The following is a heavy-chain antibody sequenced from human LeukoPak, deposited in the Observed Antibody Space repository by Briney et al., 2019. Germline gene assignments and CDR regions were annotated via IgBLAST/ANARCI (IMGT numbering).Heavy chain of an antibody. CDR3: ARANYYDISGYDY. V-gene: IGHV3-48*03. CDR2: ISGSGSTM. Sequence: QPGGSLRLSCAASGFTFSNYEMNWVRQAPGKGLEWVSYISGSGSTMYYTDSVKGRFTISRDNAKNSLYLQMNSLRAEDTAVYYCARANYYDISGYDYWGQGTLVTVSS. D-gene: IGHD3-22*01. J-gene: IGHJ4*02. CDR1: GFTFSNYE.